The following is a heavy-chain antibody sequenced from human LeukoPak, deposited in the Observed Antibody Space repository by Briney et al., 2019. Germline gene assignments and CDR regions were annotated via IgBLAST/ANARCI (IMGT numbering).Heavy chain of an antibody. CDR2: ISYDGSNK. J-gene: IGHJ4*02. Sequence: GGSLRLSCAASGFTFSSYAMHWVRQAPGKGLEWVAVISYDGSNKYYADSVKGRFTISRDNSKNTLYLQMNSLRAEDTAVYYCAIWGSSDVFDYWGQGTLVTVSS. CDR3: AIWGSSDVFDY. D-gene: IGHD6-19*01. V-gene: IGHV3-30-3*01. CDR1: GFTFSSYA.